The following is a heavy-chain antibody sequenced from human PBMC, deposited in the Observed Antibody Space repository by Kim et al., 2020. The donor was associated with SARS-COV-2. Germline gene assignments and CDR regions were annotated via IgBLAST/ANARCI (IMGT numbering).Heavy chain of an antibody. D-gene: IGHD5-12*01. CDR3: ARDLSGSHDL. CDR2: SNEDGSIT. J-gene: IGHJ5*02. CDR1: GFTFSKYW. Sequence: GGSLRLSCAASGFTFSKYWMHWVRQVPGEGLVWVSRSNEDGSITNYADSVMGRFTISRDNARSTLYLQMNSLGAEDTALYYCARDLSGSHDLWGQGTLVT. V-gene: IGHV3-74*01.